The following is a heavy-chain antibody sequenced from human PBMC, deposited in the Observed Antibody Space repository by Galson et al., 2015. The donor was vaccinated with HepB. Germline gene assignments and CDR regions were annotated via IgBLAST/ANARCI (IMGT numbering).Heavy chain of an antibody. CDR2: INSAGNFI. CDR3: ARVVLYCSGGDCHSFFDS. Sequence: SLRLSCAGSGFTFRTYTMTWVRQTPGKGLEWVSSINSAGNFIFDSDSLKGRFTISRDNSKNSLYLQMNSLRAEDTAVYFCARVVLYCSGGDCHSFFDSWGQGTLVTVSS. V-gene: IGHV3-21*01. D-gene: IGHD2-15*01. J-gene: IGHJ4*02. CDR1: GFTFRTYT.